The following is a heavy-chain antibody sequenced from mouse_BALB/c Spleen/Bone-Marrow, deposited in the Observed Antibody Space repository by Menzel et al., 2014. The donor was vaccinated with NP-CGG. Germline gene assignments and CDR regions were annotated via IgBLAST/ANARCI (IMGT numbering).Heavy chain of an antibody. CDR2: IYPGDSDT. J-gene: IGHJ2*01. V-gene: IGHV1-80*01. CDR1: GYAFSSYW. CDR3: ARGGISVDY. Sequence: LMESGAELVMPGSSVKISCKASGYAFSSYWMNWVKQRPGQGLEWIGQIYPGDSDTDYNGKFKGKATLTADKSSNTAYMQLTSLTSEDSAVYFCARGGISVDYWGQGTTLTVSS.